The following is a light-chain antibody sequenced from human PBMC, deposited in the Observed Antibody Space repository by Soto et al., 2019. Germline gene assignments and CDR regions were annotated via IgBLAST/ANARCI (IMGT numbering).Light chain of an antibody. J-gene: IGKJ4*01. CDR3: PHLNGYPQT. CDR2: AAS. V-gene: IGKV1-9*01. Sequence: IQLTQSPSSLSASVGDRVTITCRASQGISSYLVWYQQKPGKAPKLLIYAASTLQSGVPSRFSGSGSGTDFTLTISSLQPEDFATYYCPHLNGYPQTFGGGTKVEIK. CDR1: QGISSY.